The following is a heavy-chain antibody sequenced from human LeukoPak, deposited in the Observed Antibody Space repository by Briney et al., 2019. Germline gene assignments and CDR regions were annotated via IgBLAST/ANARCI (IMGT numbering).Heavy chain of an antibody. Sequence: GASVKVSCKASGYTFTRYGINWVRQAPGQGLEWMGWISGYNEKTNYAQKFQGRVTMTTDTSTSTAYIELRRLRSDDTAVYYCARDPGSFLSGSGWLNWFEPWGQGTLVTVSS. CDR3: ARDPGSFLSGSGWLNWFEP. D-gene: IGHD6-19*01. V-gene: IGHV1-18*01. J-gene: IGHJ5*02. CDR2: ISGYNEKT. CDR1: GYTFTRYG.